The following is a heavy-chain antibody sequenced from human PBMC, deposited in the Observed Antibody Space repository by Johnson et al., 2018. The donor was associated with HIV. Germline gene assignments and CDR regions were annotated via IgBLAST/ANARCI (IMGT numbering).Heavy chain of an antibody. CDR3: ARGPGYSSSWYVNTDAFDM. D-gene: IGHD6-13*01. CDR2: ISWDGGST. Sequence: VQLVESGGGSVQPGRSLRLPCTASGFPFGDYAISWVRQAPGKGLEWVYLISWDGGSTYYADSVKGRFTISRDNSKNSLYLQMNSLRAEDTALYYCARGPGYSSSWYVNTDAFDMWGQGTMVTVSS. CDR1: GFPFGDYA. V-gene: IGHV3-43*02. J-gene: IGHJ3*02.